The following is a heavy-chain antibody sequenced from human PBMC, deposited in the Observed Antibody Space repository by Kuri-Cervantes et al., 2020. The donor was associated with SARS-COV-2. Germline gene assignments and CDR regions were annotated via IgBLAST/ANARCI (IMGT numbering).Heavy chain of an antibody. J-gene: IGHJ6*03. D-gene: IGHD2-15*01. CDR3: ARAGGSGGTSNYYYYMDV. V-gene: IGHV3-21*01. Sequence: GESLKISCAASGFTFSSHSMNWVRQAPGKGLEWVSCTSSGSTYIYYVDSVKGRFTISRDNAKNSLYPQMNSLRAEDTAVYYCARAGGSGGTSNYYYYMDVWGKGTTVTVSS. CDR2: TSSGSTYI. CDR1: GFTFSSHS.